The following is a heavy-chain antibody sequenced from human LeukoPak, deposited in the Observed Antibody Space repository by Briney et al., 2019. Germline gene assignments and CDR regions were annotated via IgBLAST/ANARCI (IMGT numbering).Heavy chain of an antibody. V-gene: IGHV4-59*01. J-gene: IGHJ6*03. CDR1: GGSISSYY. Sequence: PSETLSLTCTVSGGSISSYYWSWIRQPPGKGLEWIGYIYYSGSTNYNPSLKSRVTISVDTSKNQFSLKLSSVTAADTAVYYCARAGGQRPRYYYYYMDVWGKGTTVTVSS. CDR3: ARAGGQRPRYYYYYMDV. CDR2: IYYSGST. D-gene: IGHD6-25*01.